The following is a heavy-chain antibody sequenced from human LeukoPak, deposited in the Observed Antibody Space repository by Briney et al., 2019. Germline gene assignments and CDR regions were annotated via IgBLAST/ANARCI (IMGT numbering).Heavy chain of an antibody. Sequence: PSETLSLTCTVSGGSISSYYWSWIRQPPGKGLEWIGYIYYSGSTNYNPSLKSRVTISVDTSKNQFSLKLSSVTAADKAVYYCAGLGGGGSFYGDYAGYFDYWGQGTLVTVSS. V-gene: IGHV4-59*08. CDR3: AGLGGGGSFYGDYAGYFDY. D-gene: IGHD4-17*01. CDR2: IYYSGST. CDR1: GGSISSYY. J-gene: IGHJ4*02.